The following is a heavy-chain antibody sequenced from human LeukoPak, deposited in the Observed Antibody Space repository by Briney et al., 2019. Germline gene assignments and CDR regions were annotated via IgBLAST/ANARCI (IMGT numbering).Heavy chain of an antibody. D-gene: IGHD6-19*01. V-gene: IGHV3-23*01. J-gene: IGHJ4*02. CDR3: ANPGIAVAEN. Sequence: GGSLRLSCAASGFTFSSYAMSWVRQAPGKGLEWVSAISGSGGSTYYADSVKGWFTISRDNSQNTLYLQMNSLRAEDTAVYYCANPGIAVAENWGQGTLVTVSS. CDR1: GFTFSSYA. CDR2: ISGSGGST.